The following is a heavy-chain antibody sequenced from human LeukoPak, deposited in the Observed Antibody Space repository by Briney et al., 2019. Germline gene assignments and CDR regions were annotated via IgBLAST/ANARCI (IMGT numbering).Heavy chain of an antibody. D-gene: IGHD4-11*01. J-gene: IGHJ5*02. Sequence: SETLSLTCTVSGGSISSGSYYWSWIRQPAGKGLEWIGRIDTTGSTNYNASLKSRVTISIDTSKNQFSLKLSSVTSADTAVYYCAREDYTYPTSGPFDPWGQGTLVTVSS. CDR3: AREDYTYPTSGPFDP. CDR2: IDTTGST. CDR1: GGSISSGSYY. V-gene: IGHV4-61*02.